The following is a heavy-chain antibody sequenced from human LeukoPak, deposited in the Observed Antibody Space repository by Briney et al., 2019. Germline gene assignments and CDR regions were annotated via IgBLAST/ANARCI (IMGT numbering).Heavy chain of an antibody. Sequence: PGGSLRLSWAASGFTFSSYWMHWVRQAPGKGLVWVSRIDSDGSTTSYADSVKGRFTISRDNAKNTLFLQMNSLRAEDTAAYYCARSVYDSGGYYQVLDYWGQGTLVTVSS. CDR3: ARSVYDSGGYYQVLDY. J-gene: IGHJ4*02. CDR2: IDSDGSTT. CDR1: GFTFSSYW. V-gene: IGHV3-74*01. D-gene: IGHD3-22*01.